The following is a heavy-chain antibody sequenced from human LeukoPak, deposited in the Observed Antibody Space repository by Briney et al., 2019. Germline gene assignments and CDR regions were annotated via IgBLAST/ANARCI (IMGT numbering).Heavy chain of an antibody. Sequence: ASVKVSCKASGYTFTSYYMHWVRQAPGQGLEWMGIINPSGGSTSYAQKFQGRVTITTDESTSTAYMELSSLRSEDTAVYYCARDIAARRDDAFDIWGQGTMVTVSS. V-gene: IGHV1-46*01. D-gene: IGHD6-6*01. J-gene: IGHJ3*02. CDR2: INPSGGST. CDR3: ARDIAARRDDAFDI. CDR1: GYTFTSYY.